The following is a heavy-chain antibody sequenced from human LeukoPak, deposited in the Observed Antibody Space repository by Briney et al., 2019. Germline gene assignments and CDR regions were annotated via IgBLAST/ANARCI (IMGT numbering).Heavy chain of an antibody. D-gene: IGHD3-10*01. CDR3: ARPTMVRGLLSAFDI. CDR2: ISAYNGDT. V-gene: IGHV1-18*01. CDR1: GYTFSNYS. Sequence: ASVKVSCKTSGYTFSNYSITWVRQAPGQGLEWMGWISAYNGDTNYAQKLQGRVTMTTDTSTSTAYMELRSLRSDDTAVYYCARPTMVRGLLSAFDIWGQGTMVTVSS. J-gene: IGHJ3*02.